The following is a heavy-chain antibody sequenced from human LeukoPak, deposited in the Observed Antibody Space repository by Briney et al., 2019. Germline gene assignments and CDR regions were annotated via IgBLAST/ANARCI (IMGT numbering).Heavy chain of an antibody. J-gene: IGHJ6*02. CDR3: AYIAVAGPYYYGMDV. Sequence: GGSLRLSCAASGFTFSSYWMHWVRQAPGKGLVWVSRINSDGSSTSYADSVKGRFTISRDNAKNTLYLQMNSLRAEDTAVYYCAYIAVAGPYYYGMDVWGQGTTVTVPS. CDR1: GFTFSSYW. CDR2: INSDGSST. V-gene: IGHV3-74*01. D-gene: IGHD6-19*01.